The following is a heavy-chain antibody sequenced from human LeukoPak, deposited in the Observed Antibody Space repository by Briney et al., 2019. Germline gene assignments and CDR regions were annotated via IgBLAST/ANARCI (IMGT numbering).Heavy chain of an antibody. Sequence: GGSLRLSCAASGFTFSTYPMHWVRQAPGGGLEWVAVISYDGRNKNYADSVKGRFAISRDNSKNTLYLQMNSLREEDTAVYYCARDAISRGSGAYCDCWGQGTLVTVSS. D-gene: IGHD3-10*01. V-gene: IGHV3-30*01. CDR1: GFTFSTYP. J-gene: IGHJ4*02. CDR3: ARDAISRGSGAYCDC. CDR2: ISYDGRNK.